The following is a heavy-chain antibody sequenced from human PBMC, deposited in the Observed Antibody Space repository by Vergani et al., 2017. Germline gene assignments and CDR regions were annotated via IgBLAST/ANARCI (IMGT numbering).Heavy chain of an antibody. CDR3: ARITYDYDQYD. V-gene: IGHV4-34*01. Sequence: QVQLQQWGAGLLKPSETLSLTCAVYGGSFSGYYWSWIRQPPGKGLEWIGEINHSGSTNYNPSLKSRVTISVDTSKNQFSLKLSSVTAADTAVYYCARITYDYDQYDWGQGTLVTVSS. CDR1: GGSFSGYY. D-gene: IGHD3-16*01. J-gene: IGHJ4*02. CDR2: INHSGST.